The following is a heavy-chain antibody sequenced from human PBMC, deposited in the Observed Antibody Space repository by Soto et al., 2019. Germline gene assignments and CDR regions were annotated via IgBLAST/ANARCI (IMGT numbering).Heavy chain of an antibody. V-gene: IGHV4-30-4*01. CDR1: GGYISSGCYY. CDR2: IYYSGST. D-gene: IGHD2-21*02. CDR3: ARLSHCGGDCYGEGNWFDP. Sequence: PSETLSLTCTVSGGYISSGCYYWSWIRQPPGKGLEWIGYIYYSGSTYYNPSLKSRVTISVDTSKNQFSLKLSSVTAADTAVYYCARLSHCGGDCYGEGNWFDPWGQGTLVTVSS. J-gene: IGHJ5*02.